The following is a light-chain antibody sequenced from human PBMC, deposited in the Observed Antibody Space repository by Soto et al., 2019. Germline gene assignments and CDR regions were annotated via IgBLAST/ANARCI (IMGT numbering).Light chain of an antibody. CDR1: SGHRNYI. CDR3: ETWDSNIRV. Sequence: QSVLTQSSSASASLGSSVKLTCTLSSGHRNYIIAWHQQQPGKAPRYLMKLEGSGSYNKGSGVPDRFSGSSSGADRYLTMSNLQSEDEADYYCETWDSNIRVFGGGTKLTVL. J-gene: IGLJ2*01. V-gene: IGLV4-60*03. CDR2: LEGSGSY.